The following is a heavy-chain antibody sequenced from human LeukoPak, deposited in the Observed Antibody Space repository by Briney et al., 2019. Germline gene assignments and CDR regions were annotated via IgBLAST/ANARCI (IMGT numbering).Heavy chain of an antibody. Sequence: GGSLRLSCAASGFTFSSNWMHWVRQAPGKGLVWVSRINEDGSTTNYADSVKGRFTISRDNAENTLYLQMNSLRAEDTAVYYCARAEDCSSTSCPRAFDIWGQGTMVTVSS. CDR1: GFTFSSNW. D-gene: IGHD2-2*01. CDR3: ARAEDCSSTSCPRAFDI. CDR2: INEDGSTT. J-gene: IGHJ3*02. V-gene: IGHV3-74*01.